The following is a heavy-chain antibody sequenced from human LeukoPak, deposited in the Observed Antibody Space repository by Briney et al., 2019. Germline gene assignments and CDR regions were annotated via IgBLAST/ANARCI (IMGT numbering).Heavy chain of an antibody. CDR3: ARRFGSYYIDY. J-gene: IGHJ4*02. CDR2: ISSSSSTI. D-gene: IGHD1-26*01. CDR1: GFTFSSYA. Sequence: GGSLRLSCAASGFTFSSYAMHWVRQAPGKGLEWVSYISSSSSTIYYADSVKGRFTISRDNAKISLYLQMNSLRAEDTAVYYCARRFGSYYIDYWGQGTLVTVSS. V-gene: IGHV3-48*01.